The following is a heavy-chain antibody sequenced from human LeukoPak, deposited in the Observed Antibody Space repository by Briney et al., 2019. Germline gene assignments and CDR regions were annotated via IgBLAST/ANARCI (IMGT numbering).Heavy chain of an antibody. CDR3: ARDSGYGFDH. CDR1: GFTFRSHW. J-gene: IGHJ4*02. V-gene: IGHV3-74*01. Sequence: GGSLRLTCAASGFTFRSHWMHWVRQAPGKGLVWVSRINNDGRSTSYADSVRGRLTISRDNAKNTLYLQMNSLKAEDTAVYYCARDSGYGFDHWGQGTPVTVPS. CDR2: INNDGRST. D-gene: IGHD5-12*01.